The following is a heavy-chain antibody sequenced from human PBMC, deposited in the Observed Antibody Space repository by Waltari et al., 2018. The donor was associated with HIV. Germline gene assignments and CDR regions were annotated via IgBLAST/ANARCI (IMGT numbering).Heavy chain of an antibody. J-gene: IGHJ6*02. CDR1: GFTFSSYG. CDR2: IWYDGRNK. Sequence: QVQLVESGGGVVQPGRSLRLSCAASGFTFSSYGMHWVRQAPGKGLEGVEVIWYDGRNKYYADAVKGRFSISRDNSKNTLYLQMNSLRAEDTAVYFCARRGVLTYYYTMDVWGQGTTVTVSS. D-gene: IGHD3-10*01. CDR3: ARRGVLTYYYTMDV. V-gene: IGHV3-33*01.